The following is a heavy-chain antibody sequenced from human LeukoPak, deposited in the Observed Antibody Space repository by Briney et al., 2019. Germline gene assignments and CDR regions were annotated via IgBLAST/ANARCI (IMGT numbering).Heavy chain of an antibody. CDR2: IYPGDSDT. Sequence: GESLKISCKGSGYTFTSYWIGWVRQMPGKGLEWMGIIYPGDSDTRYSPSFEGRVTISADKSITTAYLQWSSLEASDTAIYYCTRRGSSRQRWFDPWGQGTLVTVSS. CDR3: TRRGSSRQRWFDP. V-gene: IGHV5-51*01. J-gene: IGHJ5*02. CDR1: GYTFTSYW. D-gene: IGHD1-26*01.